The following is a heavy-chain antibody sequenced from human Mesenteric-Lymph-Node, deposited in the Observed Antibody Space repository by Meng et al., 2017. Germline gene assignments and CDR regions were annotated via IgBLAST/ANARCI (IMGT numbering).Heavy chain of an antibody. J-gene: IGHJ6*02. CDR1: GYTFTSYA. V-gene: IGHV1-3*01. Sequence: ASVKVSCKASGYTFTSYAMHWVRQAPGQRLEWMGWINAGNGNTNYAQKLQGRVTMTTDTSTSTAYMELRSLRGDDTAVYYCAKMYFHGMDVWGQGTTVTVSS. CDR2: INAGNGNT. CDR3: AKMYFHGMDV. D-gene: IGHD2/OR15-2a*01.